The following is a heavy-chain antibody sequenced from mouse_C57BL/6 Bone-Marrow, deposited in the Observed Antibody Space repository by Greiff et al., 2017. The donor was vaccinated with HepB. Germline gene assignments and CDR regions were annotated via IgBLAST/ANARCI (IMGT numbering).Heavy chain of an antibody. D-gene: IGHD1-1*01. J-gene: IGHJ4*01. CDR3: TTGYYYGTPYYAMDY. V-gene: IGHV14-4*01. CDR1: GFNIKDDY. Sequence: DVQLQESGAELVRPGASVKLSCTASGFNIKDDYMHWVKQRPEQGLEWIGWIDPENGDTEYASKFQGKATITADTSSNTAYLQLSSLTSEDTAVYYCTTGYYYGTPYYAMDYWGQGTSATVSS. CDR2: IDPENGDT.